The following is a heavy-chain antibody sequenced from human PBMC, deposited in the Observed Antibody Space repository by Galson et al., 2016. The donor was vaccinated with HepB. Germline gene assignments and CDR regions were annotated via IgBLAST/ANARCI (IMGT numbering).Heavy chain of an antibody. V-gene: IGHV3-23*01. CDR2: IKGGGVSP. D-gene: IGHD3-10*01. CDR1: GFTFSNYA. J-gene: IGHJ4*02. Sequence: SLRLSCAASGFTFSNYAMNWVRQAPGKGPEWVSSIKGGGVSPKYADSVTGRFTISRDNTNNTPHLQMNSLRAEDTAVYYCVKDFYGSGSYYSVGHDHWGQGTLVTVSS. CDR3: VKDFYGSGSYYSVGHDH.